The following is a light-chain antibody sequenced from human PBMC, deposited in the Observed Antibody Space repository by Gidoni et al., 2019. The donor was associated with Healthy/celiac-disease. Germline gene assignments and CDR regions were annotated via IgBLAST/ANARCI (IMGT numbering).Light chain of an antibody. CDR2: EGS. Sequence: QSALTQPASVSGSPGPSITISCTGTSSDVGSYNLVSWYQQHPGKAPKLMIYEGSKRPSGVSNRFSGSKSGNTASLPISGLQAEDEADYYCCSYAGSSTYVVFGGGTKLTVL. CDR1: SSDVGSYNL. CDR3: CSYAGSSTYVV. V-gene: IGLV2-23*01. J-gene: IGLJ2*01.